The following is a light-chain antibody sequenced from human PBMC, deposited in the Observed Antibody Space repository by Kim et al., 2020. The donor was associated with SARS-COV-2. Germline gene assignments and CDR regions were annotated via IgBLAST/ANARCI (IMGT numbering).Light chain of an antibody. Sequence: SSELTQDPAVSVALGQTVRITCKGDSLRSYYATWYQQKPGQAPILVIYGKNNRPSGIPDRFSGSSSGNTASLTITRTQAGDEADYYCNSRDSNDNVVFGG. V-gene: IGLV3-19*01. CDR1: SLRSYY. CDR3: NSRDSNDNVV. J-gene: IGLJ2*01. CDR2: GKN.